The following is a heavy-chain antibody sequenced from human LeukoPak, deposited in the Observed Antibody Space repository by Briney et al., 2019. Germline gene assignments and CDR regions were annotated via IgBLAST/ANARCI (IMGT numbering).Heavy chain of an antibody. CDR1: GGSFSDYN. D-gene: IGHD1-1*01. CDR3: ARRSLDTFDY. Sequence: NPSETLSLTCAVYGGSFSDYNWTWIRQPPGKGLEWIGYVFHSESANYNPSLRSRVTISIDTSKNQFSLKLSSVTAADTAVYYCARRSLDTFDYWGRGTLVTVSS. V-gene: IGHV4-34*12. J-gene: IGHJ4*02. CDR2: VFHSESA.